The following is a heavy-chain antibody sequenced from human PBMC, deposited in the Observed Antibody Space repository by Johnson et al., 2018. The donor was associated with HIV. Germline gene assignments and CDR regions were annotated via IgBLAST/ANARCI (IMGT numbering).Heavy chain of an antibody. CDR2: INWNGGNT. CDR3: AKKGGLYSSSGDEFHI. J-gene: IGHJ3*02. Sequence: VQLVESGGVVVQPGGSLRLSCAASGFTFDYYDMTWVRQAPGKGLEWVCGINWNGGNTDYADSVKGRSTISRDNSKNTLYLQMNSLRAEDTAVYYCAKKGGLYSSSGDEFHIWGQGTMVTVSS. CDR1: GFTFDYYD. V-gene: IGHV3-20*04. D-gene: IGHD6-6*01.